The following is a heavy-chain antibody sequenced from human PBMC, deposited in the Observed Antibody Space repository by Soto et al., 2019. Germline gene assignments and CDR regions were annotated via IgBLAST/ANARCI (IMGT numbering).Heavy chain of an antibody. D-gene: IGHD3-3*01. CDR1: GYTFRNYG. CDR2: ISPYNGNT. V-gene: IGHV1-18*01. Sequence: QVQLVQSGAEVKRPGASVKVSCKASGYTFRNYGITWVRQAPGQGLEWMAWISPYNGNTNYAQDLQGRVTMTTDTSTSTAYMELRSLTSEDTAMYYCARDLVSGSDFWRAYHGGYFDYWGQGTLVTVSS. CDR3: ARDLVSGSDFWRAYHGGYFDY. J-gene: IGHJ4*02.